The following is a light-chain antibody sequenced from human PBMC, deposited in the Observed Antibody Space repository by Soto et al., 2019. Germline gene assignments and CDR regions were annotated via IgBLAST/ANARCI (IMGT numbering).Light chain of an antibody. CDR3: LLTYSGGRV. Sequence: QTVVTQEPSLTVSPGGTVTLTCGSSDGPVTSGHYPYWYQQRPGQVPRTLIYNTLNRQSWAPARFSGSLVGVKAALTLSGAQPEDEADYYCLLTYSGGRVFGGGTQLTVL. CDR1: DGPVTSGHY. J-gene: IGLJ2*01. CDR2: NTL. V-gene: IGLV7-46*01.